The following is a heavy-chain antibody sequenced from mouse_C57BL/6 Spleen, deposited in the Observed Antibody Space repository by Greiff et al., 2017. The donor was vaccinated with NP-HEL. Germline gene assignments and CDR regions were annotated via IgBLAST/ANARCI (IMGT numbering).Heavy chain of an antibody. D-gene: IGHD2-3*01. V-gene: IGHV1-50*01. CDR1: GYTFTSYW. Sequence: VQLQQPGAELVKPGASVKLSCKASGYTFTSYWMQWVKQRPGQGLEWIGEIDPSDSYTNYNQKFKGKATLTVDTSSSTAYMQLSSLTSEDSAVYYCARGGYDPYAMDYWGQGTSVTVSS. CDR3: ARGGYDPYAMDY. J-gene: IGHJ4*01. CDR2: IDPSDSYT.